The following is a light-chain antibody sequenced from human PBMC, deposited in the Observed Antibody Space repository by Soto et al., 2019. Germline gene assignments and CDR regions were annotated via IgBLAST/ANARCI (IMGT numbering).Light chain of an antibody. Sequence: EIVLTQSPGTLSLSPGERATLSCRASQSVSSSYLAWYQQKPGQAPRLLIYHASSRAIGIPDRFSGSGSGTDFTLTISRLEPEDFAVYYCQQYGSSPQTFGQGTKVEVK. CDR2: HAS. CDR3: QQYGSSPQT. V-gene: IGKV3-20*01. CDR1: QSVSSSY. J-gene: IGKJ1*01.